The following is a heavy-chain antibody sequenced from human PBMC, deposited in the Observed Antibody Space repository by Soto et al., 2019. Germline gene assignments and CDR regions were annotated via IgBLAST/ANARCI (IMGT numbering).Heavy chain of an antibody. J-gene: IGHJ4*02. CDR3: AREYSSGWSKD. V-gene: IGHV1-8*01. Sequence: QVPLVQSGAEVKKPGASVKDSYKASGYTFTSYDITWVRQATGQGLEWMGWMNPNSGNTGYAQKFEGRVTMTRNTSLSTAYMELSSLRSEDTAVYYFAREYSSGWSKDWGQVTLVTVSS. CDR2: MNPNSGNT. D-gene: IGHD6-19*01. CDR1: GYTFTSYD.